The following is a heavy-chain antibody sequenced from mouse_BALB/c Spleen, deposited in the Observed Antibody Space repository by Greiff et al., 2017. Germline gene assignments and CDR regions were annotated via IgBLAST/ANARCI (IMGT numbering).Heavy chain of an antibody. J-gene: IGHJ2*01. V-gene: IGHV1-80*01. CDR2: IYPGDGDT. D-gene: IGHD5-5*01. Sequence: VQLQESGAELVRPGSSVKISCKASGYAFSSYWMNWVKQRPGQGLEWIGQIYPGDGDTNYNGKFKGKATLTADKSSNTAYMQLSSLTSEDSAVYFCARNETTFGFDYWGQGTTRTVSS. CDR3: ARNETTFGFDY. CDR1: GYAFSSYW.